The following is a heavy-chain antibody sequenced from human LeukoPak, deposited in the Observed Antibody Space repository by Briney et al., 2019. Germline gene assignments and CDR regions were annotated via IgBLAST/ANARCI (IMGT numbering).Heavy chain of an antibody. J-gene: IGHJ4*02. CDR2: INPNSGGT. D-gene: IGHD3-3*01. V-gene: IGHV1-2*02. CDR3: ARPYDSWSGYSFDY. CDR1: GYTFTSYG. Sequence: EASVKVSCKASGYTFTSYGISWVRQAPGQGLEWMGWINPNSGGTNYAQKFQGRVTMTRDTSISTAYMELSRLRSDDTAVYYCARPYDSWSGYSFDYWGQGTLVTVSS.